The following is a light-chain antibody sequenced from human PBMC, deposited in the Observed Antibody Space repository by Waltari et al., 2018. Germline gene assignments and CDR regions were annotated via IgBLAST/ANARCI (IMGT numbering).Light chain of an antibody. CDR3: QALGRSAWV. J-gene: IGLJ3*02. V-gene: IGLV3-1*01. CDR2: QDA. CDR1: TLGNKY. Sequence: SYELTQPPPVSVSPGKTATIPCSGDTLGNKYASWYQQKPGQSPLLVIYQDAKRPSGIPERFSGSKSGNAATLTISGTQAMDEADYYCQALGRSAWVFGGGTKLTVL.